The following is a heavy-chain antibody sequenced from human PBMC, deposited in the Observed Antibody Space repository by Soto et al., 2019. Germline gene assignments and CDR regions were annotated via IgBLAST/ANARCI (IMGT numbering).Heavy chain of an antibody. V-gene: IGHV4-59*01. Sequence: SETLSLTCTVSGGSMRKYFWTWIRQPPGKGLEWIGYIHYRGGTSFFPSYRPTLRGRVTISEDTSKNQFSLKLLSVTTADTAVYFCAAGEASSRNLAPYYLDFWGQGTLVTVSS. CDR2: IHYRGGTSFFP. D-gene: IGHD6-13*01. CDR1: GGSMRKYF. J-gene: IGHJ4*02. CDR3: AAGEASSRNLAPYYLDF.